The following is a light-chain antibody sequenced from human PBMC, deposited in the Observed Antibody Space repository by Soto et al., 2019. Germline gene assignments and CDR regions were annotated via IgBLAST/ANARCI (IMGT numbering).Light chain of an antibody. CDR1: QSVNTY. J-gene: IGKJ1*01. V-gene: IGKV3-11*01. CDR3: QQRTNWPPWT. CDR2: DVS. Sequence: EIVLTQSPATLSLSPGERATLSCRTSQSVNTYLAWYQQKPGQAPRLLIYDVSNRATGIPARFSGSGSGTDFTLTISSLEPEDFAFYYCQQRTNWPPWTFGQGTKVEIK.